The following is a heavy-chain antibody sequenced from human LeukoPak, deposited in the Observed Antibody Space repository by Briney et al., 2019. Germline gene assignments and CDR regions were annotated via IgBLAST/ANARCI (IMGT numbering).Heavy chain of an antibody. D-gene: IGHD3-10*01. V-gene: IGHV3-30-3*01. CDR2: ISYDGSNK. CDR3: AREGSMVRGAVDY. CDR1: VFTLSSYA. J-gene: IGHJ4*02. Sequence: PGRSLRLACEASVFTLSSYAMHWLGQAPAKGLEWVAVISYDGSNKYYADYVKGRFTISRDNSKNTLYLQMNSLRAEDTAVYYCAREGSMVRGAVDYWGQGTLVTVSS.